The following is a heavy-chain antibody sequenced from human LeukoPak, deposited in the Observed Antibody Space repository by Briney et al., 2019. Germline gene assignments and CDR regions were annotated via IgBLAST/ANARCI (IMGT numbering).Heavy chain of an antibody. CDR1: GGSFSGYY. CDR3: ARGRLLWFGELSWFDP. Sequence: SETLSLTCAVYGGSFSGYYWSWIRQPPGKGLEWIGEINHSGSTNYDPSLKSRVTISVDTSKNQFSLKLSSVTAADTAVCYCARGRLLWFGELSWFDPWGQGTLVTVSS. V-gene: IGHV4-34*01. J-gene: IGHJ5*02. CDR2: INHSGST. D-gene: IGHD3-10*01.